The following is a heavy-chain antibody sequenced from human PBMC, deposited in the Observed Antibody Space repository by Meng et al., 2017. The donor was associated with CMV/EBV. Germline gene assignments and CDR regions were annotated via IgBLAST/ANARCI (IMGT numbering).Heavy chain of an antibody. Sequence: GESLKISCKGSGYSFTSYWIGWVRQMPGKGLEWMGIIYPGDSDTRYSPSFQGQVTISADKSISTAYLQWSSLKASDTAMYYYASFHDYGGNHDAFDIWGQGTMVTVSS. CDR2: IYPGDSDT. V-gene: IGHV5-51*01. CDR1: GYSFTSYW. CDR3: ASFHDYGGNHDAFDI. D-gene: IGHD4-23*01. J-gene: IGHJ3*02.